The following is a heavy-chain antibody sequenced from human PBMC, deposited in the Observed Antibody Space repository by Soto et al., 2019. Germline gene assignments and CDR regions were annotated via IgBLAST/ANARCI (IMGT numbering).Heavy chain of an antibody. Sequence: XXTLSLPCTVSGGSISSSSYYWGFIRQPPGKGLEWIGSIYYSGSTYYNPSLKSRVTISVDTSKNQFSLKLSSVNAADTAVYYCARHEAPSGWYFDYWGQGTLVTVSS. CDR1: GGSISSSSYY. J-gene: IGHJ4*02. D-gene: IGHD6-19*01. CDR3: ARHEAPSGWYFDY. CDR2: IYYSGST. V-gene: IGHV4-39*01.